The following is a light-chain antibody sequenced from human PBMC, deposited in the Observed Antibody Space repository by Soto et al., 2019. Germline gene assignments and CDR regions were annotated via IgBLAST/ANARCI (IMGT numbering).Light chain of an antibody. CDR2: AAS. J-gene: IGKJ5*01. CDR1: QTISNY. Sequence: DIQMTQSPSSLSASVGDRVTITCRASQTISNYLNWYQHKPGKAPNLLIYAASSLQSGVPSRFSGSGSGTDFTLTISSLQPEDFATYYCQQSSSTPHTFGQGTRLEIK. V-gene: IGKV1-39*01. CDR3: QQSSSTPHT.